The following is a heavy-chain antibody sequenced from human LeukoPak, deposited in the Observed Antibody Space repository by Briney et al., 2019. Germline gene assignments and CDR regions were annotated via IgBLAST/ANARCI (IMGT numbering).Heavy chain of an antibody. V-gene: IGHV4-34*01. CDR2: IDHIGRT. D-gene: IGHD6-19*01. J-gene: IGHJ4*02. CDR3: ARPVRCSATTCTGPFDY. Sequence: ETLSLTSAVYGESFRGYYWTWIRQTPGKGLEWIGEIDHIGRTTYNPSLKSRVTISVDTSKNQFSLRLTSVTASDTAVYYCARPVRCSATTCTGPFDYWGQGTLVTVSS. CDR1: GESFRGYY.